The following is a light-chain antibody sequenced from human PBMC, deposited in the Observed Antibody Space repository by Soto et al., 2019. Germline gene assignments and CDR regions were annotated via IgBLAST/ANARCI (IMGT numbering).Light chain of an antibody. V-gene: IGKV3-15*01. CDR3: QQYNYWPIT. CDR1: QNISRS. CDR2: GAS. Sequence: EIVMTQSPVTLSVSPGERATLSCRASQNISRSLAWYQQKPGQGPRLLIYGASTRATGIPARFSGSGSETDFTLTVSSLRSEDSAVYYCQQYNYWPITFGQGTRLEIK. J-gene: IGKJ5*01.